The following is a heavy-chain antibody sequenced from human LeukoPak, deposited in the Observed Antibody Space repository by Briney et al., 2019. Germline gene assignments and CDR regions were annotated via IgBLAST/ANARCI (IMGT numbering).Heavy chain of an antibody. D-gene: IGHD3-10*01. CDR3: ARTAKYYYGSETYYFFDY. J-gene: IGHJ4*02. Sequence: SETLSLTCTVSGGSISRYYWSWIRQPPGKGLEWIGYISYTGSTTYNSSLKSRVTISLDTSQNQLSLKLTSVTPADTAVYYCARTAKYYYGSETYYFFDYWGQGTLVTVSS. V-gene: IGHV4-59*01. CDR2: ISYTGST. CDR1: GGSISRYY.